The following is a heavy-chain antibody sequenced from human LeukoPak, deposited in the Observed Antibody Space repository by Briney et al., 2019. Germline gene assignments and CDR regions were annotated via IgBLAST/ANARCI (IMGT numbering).Heavy chain of an antibody. D-gene: IGHD6-19*01. J-gene: IGHJ4*02. CDR1: GFTFDDYA. CDR2: ISWNSGSI. CDR3: ARGMAVAEFDY. Sequence: PGRSLRLSCAASGFTFDDYAMHWVRQAPGKGLEWVSGISWNSGSIGYADSVKGRFTISRDNAKNSLYLQMNSLRAEDTAVYYCARGMAVAEFDYWGQGTLVTVSS. V-gene: IGHV3-9*01.